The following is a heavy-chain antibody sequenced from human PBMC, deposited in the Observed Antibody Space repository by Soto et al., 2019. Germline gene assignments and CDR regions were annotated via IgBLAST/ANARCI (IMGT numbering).Heavy chain of an antibody. Sequence: GASVKVSCKVSGYTLTELSMHWVRQAPGKGLEWMGGFDPEDGETIYAQKFQGRVTMTEDTSTDTAYMELSSLRSEDTAVYYCATGPHRYSSSWYQGFDPWGQGTLVTVSS. D-gene: IGHD6-13*01. V-gene: IGHV1-24*01. CDR3: ATGPHRYSSSWYQGFDP. CDR1: GYTLTELS. CDR2: FDPEDGET. J-gene: IGHJ5*02.